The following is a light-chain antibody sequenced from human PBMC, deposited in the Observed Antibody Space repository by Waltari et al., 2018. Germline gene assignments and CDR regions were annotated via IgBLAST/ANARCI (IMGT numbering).Light chain of an antibody. Sequence: SSELTQDPAVSVALGQTVRITCQGDSLRTYYVSWFQQKPGQAPALVIYGKNNRPSGIPDRFSASTPGSTSSLTIIGAQAEDEADYYCHSRDSSGDVVIGGGTKLTVV. CDR2: GKN. CDR1: SLRTYY. V-gene: IGLV3-19*01. J-gene: IGLJ2*01. CDR3: HSRDSSGDVV.